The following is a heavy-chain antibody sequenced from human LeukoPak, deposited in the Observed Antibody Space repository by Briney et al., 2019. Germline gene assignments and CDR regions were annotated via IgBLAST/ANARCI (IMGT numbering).Heavy chain of an antibody. CDR3: AREEGAGYDNYFDY. CDR2: ISGSGGGT. V-gene: IGHV3-23*01. CDR1: GFTFSRYV. Sequence: GGSLRLSCAASGFTFSRYVMSWVRQAPGKGPEWVSGISGSGGGTYYADSVRGRFTISRDNSKNTLSLAMTSLSAGDTAVYYCAREEGAGYDNYFDYWGRGTLVTVSS. D-gene: IGHD5-12*01. J-gene: IGHJ4*02.